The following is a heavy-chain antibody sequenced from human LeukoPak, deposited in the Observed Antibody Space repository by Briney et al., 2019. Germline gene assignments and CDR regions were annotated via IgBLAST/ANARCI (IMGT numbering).Heavy chain of an antibody. V-gene: IGHV1-8*01. CDR2: MNPNSGNT. CDR1: GYTFTSYD. J-gene: IGHJ4*02. D-gene: IGHD3-9*01. Sequence: GASVKVSCKASGYTFTSYDINWVRQATGQGLEWMGWMNPNSGNTGYAQKFQGRVTMTRNTSISTAYMELSRLRSDDTAVYYCARVLRYFDWLLPVFDYWGQGTLVTVSS. CDR3: ARVLRYFDWLLPVFDY.